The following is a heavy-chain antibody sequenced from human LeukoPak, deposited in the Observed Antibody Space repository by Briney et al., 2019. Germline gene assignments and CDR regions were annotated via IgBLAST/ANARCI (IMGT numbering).Heavy chain of an antibody. CDR3: ARLRDYGSGTFYNDY. J-gene: IGHJ4*02. V-gene: IGHV4-59*08. CDR2: IYYTGSP. D-gene: IGHD3-10*01. Sequence: SETLSLTCSVSGDSLSNYYWTWMRQPPGKGLEWVGYIYYTGSPNYNSSLKSRVTISVDTSKNQFSLKLSSVTAADTAVYYCARLRDYGSGTFYNDYWGQGTLVTVSS. CDR1: GDSLSNYY.